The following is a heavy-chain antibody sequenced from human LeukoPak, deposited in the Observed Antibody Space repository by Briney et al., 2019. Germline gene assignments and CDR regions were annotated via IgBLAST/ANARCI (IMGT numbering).Heavy chain of an antibody. CDR1: GGSFGSGDYY. D-gene: IGHD1-26*01. CDR2: IHNTGNA. CDR3: AREVGDADTTYSDAFDI. V-gene: IGHV4-30-4*08. Sequence: SETLSLTCTVSGGSFGSGDYYWSWVRQPPGKGLEWIGYIHNTGNAYYNPSLKSRVTVSIDTSRNQFSLKVTSVTAADTAVYYCAREVGDADTTYSDAFDIWGQGTMVTVSS. J-gene: IGHJ3*02.